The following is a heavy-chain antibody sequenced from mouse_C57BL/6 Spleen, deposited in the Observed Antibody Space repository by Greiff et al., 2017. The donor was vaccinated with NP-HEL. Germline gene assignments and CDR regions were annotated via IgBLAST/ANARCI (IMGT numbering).Heavy chain of an antibody. Sequence: EVQLQQSGPELVKPGASVKISCKASGYTFTDYYMNWVKQSHGKSLEWIGDINPNNGGTSYNQKFKGKATLTVDKSSSTAYMERRSLTSEDSAVYYCARVGSNYFYYAMDYWGQGTSVTVSS. CDR2: INPNNGGT. V-gene: IGHV1-26*01. CDR3: ARVGSNYFYYAMDY. D-gene: IGHD2-5*01. CDR1: GYTFTDYY. J-gene: IGHJ4*01.